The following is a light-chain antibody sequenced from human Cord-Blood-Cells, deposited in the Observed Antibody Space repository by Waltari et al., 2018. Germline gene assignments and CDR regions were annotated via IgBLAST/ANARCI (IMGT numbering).Light chain of an antibody. CDR3: CSYAGSSTWV. CDR2: EGS. V-gene: IGLV2-23*01. CDR1: SSVVGSYNL. Sequence: QSALTQPASVSGSPGQSITIPCPGTSSVVGSYNLVPWYQQHPGKAPKLMIYEGSKRPSGVSNRFSGSKSGNTASLTISGLQAEDEADYYCCSYAGSSTWVFGGGTKLTVL. J-gene: IGLJ3*02.